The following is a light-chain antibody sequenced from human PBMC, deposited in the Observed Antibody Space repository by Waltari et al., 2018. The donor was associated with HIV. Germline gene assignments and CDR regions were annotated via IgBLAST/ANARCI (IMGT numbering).Light chain of an antibody. J-gene: IGLJ2*01. Sequence: QSVLPQPPSVSAAPGQRVTLSCPGSSSTIGHNFVSWFQQVPGTAPKLLIYETNQRPSEIPDRFSGSRSDTSATLDIVGLQSGDEGTYYCQSWDSRLGAGVFGGGTMLTVL. CDR1: SSTIGHNF. CDR3: QSWDSRLGAGV. V-gene: IGLV1-51*01. CDR2: ETN.